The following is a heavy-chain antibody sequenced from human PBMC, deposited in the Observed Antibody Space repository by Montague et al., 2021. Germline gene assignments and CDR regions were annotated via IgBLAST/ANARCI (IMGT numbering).Heavy chain of an antibody. CDR3: ATWPACSTTWYYFDS. V-gene: IGHV4-4*02. CDR2: IYHNGNT. J-gene: IGHJ4*02. D-gene: IGHD2/OR15-2a*01. Sequence: SETLSLTCAVSGGSVSSPDWWSWVRQSPGKGLEWIGDIYHNGNTNFNPSLKSRVTISVDKSKNQFSLQLTSVTAADTAVYYCATWPACSTTWYYFDSWGQGTQVIVSS. CDR1: GGSVSSPDW.